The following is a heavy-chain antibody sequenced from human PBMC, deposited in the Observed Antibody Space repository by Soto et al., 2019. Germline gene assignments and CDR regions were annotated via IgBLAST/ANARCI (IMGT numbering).Heavy chain of an antibody. Sequence: ASVQVSCKASGYTFTSYYMHWVRQAPGQGLEWMGIINPSGGSTGYAQKFQGRVTMTRDTSTSTVYMELSSLRSEDTAVYYCARTGILWFGEVSRYYYYGMDVWGQGTTVTVSS. CDR1: GYTFTSYY. CDR2: INPSGGST. J-gene: IGHJ6*02. D-gene: IGHD3-10*01. CDR3: ARTGILWFGEVSRYYYYGMDV. V-gene: IGHV1-46*01.